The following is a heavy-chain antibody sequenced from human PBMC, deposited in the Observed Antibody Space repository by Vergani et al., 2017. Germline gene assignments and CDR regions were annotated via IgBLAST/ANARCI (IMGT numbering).Heavy chain of an antibody. CDR2: IIPIFGTA. J-gene: IGHJ3*02. V-gene: IGHV1-69*01. Sequence: QVQLVQSGAEVKKPGSSVKVSCKASGGTFSSYAISWVRQAPGQGLEWMGGIIPIFGTANYAQKFQGRVTITADESTSTAYMEQSSLRSEDTAVYYCATDFKRSYYDSSGSYPTSLNAFDIWGQGTMVTVSS. CDR1: GGTFSSYA. CDR3: ATDFKRSYYDSSGSYPTSLNAFDI. D-gene: IGHD3-22*01.